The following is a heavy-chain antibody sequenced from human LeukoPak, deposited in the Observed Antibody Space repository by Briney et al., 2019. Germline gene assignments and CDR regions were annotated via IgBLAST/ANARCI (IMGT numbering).Heavy chain of an antibody. CDR1: GFTVSSNY. V-gene: IGHV3-66*01. CDR2: IYMVGST. CDR3: TRTYCSSTSCYTELFDP. Sequence: GGSLRLSCAASGFTVSSNYMSWVRQAPGKGLEWVSVIYMVGSTYYADSVKGRFTISRDDSKNTLYLQMNSLRAEDTAVYYCTRTYCSSTSCYTELFDPWGQGTLVTVSS. D-gene: IGHD2-2*02. J-gene: IGHJ5*02.